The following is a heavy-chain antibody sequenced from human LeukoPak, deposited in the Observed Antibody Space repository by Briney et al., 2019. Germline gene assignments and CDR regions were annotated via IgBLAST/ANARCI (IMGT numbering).Heavy chain of an antibody. D-gene: IGHD6-6*01. CDR2: IYYSGST. CDR3: ARREYSSSQPFDY. Sequence: SETLSLTXTVSGGSISSGDYYWSWICQPPGKGLQWIGYIYYSGSTYYNPSLKSRVTISVDTSKNQFSLKLSSVTAADTAVYYCARREYSSSQPFDYWGQGTLVTVSS. J-gene: IGHJ4*02. V-gene: IGHV4-30-4*08. CDR1: GGSISSGDYY.